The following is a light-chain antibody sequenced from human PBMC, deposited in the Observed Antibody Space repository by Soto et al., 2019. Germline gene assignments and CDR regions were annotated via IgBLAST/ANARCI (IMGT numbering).Light chain of an antibody. J-gene: IGLJ1*01. CDR2: DVS. V-gene: IGLV2-14*01. CDR1: SSDVGGYNY. Sequence: QSVLTQPASVSGSPGQSITTSCTGTSSDVGGYNYVSWYQQHPGKAPKLMIYDVSNRPSGVSNLFSGSKSGNTASLTISGLQAEDEADYYCSSYTSSSTSLYVFGTGTKVTVL. CDR3: SSYTSSSTSLYV.